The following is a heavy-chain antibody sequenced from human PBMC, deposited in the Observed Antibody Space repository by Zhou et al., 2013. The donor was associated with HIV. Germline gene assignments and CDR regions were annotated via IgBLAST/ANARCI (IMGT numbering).Heavy chain of an antibody. CDR3: ARGRPAFGDRGGGGTS. D-gene: IGHD3-10*01. CDR2: FSINGTA. J-gene: IGHJ4*02. CDR1: GASISSHY. Sequence: QVQLQESGPGLLKPSETLSLTCTVSGASISSHYWSWIRQPPGKGLEWVGYFSINGTAKYNPSLENRASMSLDTSKKILPESEFRDRCGFGRILCARGRPAFGDRGGGGTSWGQGNPGSPVSS. V-gene: IGHV4-59*11.